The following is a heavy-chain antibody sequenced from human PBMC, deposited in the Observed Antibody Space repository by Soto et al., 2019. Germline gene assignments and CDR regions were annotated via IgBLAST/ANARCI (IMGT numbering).Heavy chain of an antibody. Sequence: QVQLVQSGGNVVQPGRSLRLSCAASGFTFSNYGMHWVRQAPGKGLEWLAFISHDGSNTYYADSVKGRFTISRDNSKNTLYLQMNGLRAEDTAVFYCAKEPKIQLWLHYFDYWGQGTLVTVSS. D-gene: IGHD5-18*01. J-gene: IGHJ4*02. CDR2: ISHDGSNT. CDR3: AKEPKIQLWLHYFDY. V-gene: IGHV3-30*18. CDR1: GFTFSNYG.